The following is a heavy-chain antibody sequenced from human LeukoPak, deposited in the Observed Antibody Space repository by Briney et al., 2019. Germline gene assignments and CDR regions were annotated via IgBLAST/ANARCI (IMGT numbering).Heavy chain of an antibody. D-gene: IGHD3-22*01. J-gene: IGHJ4*02. CDR1: GXSISSYY. CDR3: ARHSSGYYSFDY. V-gene: IGHV4-59*01. Sequence: PSETLSLTCTVSGXSISSYYWSWIRQPPGKGQEWIGYVSYSGITNYNPSLKSRVTISVDTSKNHFSLKLSSATAADTAIYYCARHSSGYYSFDYWGQGTLVTVSS. CDR2: VSYSGIT.